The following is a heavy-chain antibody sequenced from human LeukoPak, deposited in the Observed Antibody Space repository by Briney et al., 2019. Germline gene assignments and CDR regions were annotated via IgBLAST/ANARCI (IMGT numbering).Heavy chain of an antibody. Sequence: GESLKISCKGSGYSFTNYWIGWVRQMPGKGLEWMGIISPDGSDTRYSPSFQGQVTISADSSTSTAYLQWSSLRASDTAMYYCARASRDGYNQNFDHWGQGTLVTVSS. CDR2: ISPDGSDT. CDR3: ARASRDGYNQNFDH. CDR1: GYSFTNYW. D-gene: IGHD5-24*01. V-gene: IGHV5-51*01. J-gene: IGHJ4*02.